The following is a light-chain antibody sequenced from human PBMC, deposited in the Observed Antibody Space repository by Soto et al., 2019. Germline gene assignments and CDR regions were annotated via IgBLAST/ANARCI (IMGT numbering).Light chain of an antibody. V-gene: IGKV1-33*01. J-gene: IGKJ1*01. CDR1: QGISNY. CDR2: DAS. CDR3: QQYKSYSPRT. Sequence: DIQMTQSPASVSASVLYGVTITCQASQGISNYLNWYQQKPGKAPNLLIYDASNLATGVPSRFSGSGSGTEFTLTISSLQPDDSATYYCQQYKSYSPRTFGQGTKV.